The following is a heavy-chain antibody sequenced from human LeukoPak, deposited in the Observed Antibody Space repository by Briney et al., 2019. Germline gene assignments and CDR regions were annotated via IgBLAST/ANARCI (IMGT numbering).Heavy chain of an antibody. D-gene: IGHD3-9*01. J-gene: IGHJ3*02. CDR3: ARHLKGVLRYSKGAFDI. CDR2: VSYSGNT. CDR1: GGSINSGNYF. Sequence: PSETLSLTCSVSGGSINSGNYFWAWIRQPPGKGLEWIGSVSYSGNTYYNPSLKSRVTISVDTSKNQFSLKLSSVTAADTAVYYCARHLKGVLRYSKGAFDIWGQGTMVTVSS. V-gene: IGHV4-39*01.